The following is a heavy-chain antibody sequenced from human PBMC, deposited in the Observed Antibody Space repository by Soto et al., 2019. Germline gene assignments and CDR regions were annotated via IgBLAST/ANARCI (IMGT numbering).Heavy chain of an antibody. D-gene: IGHD3-22*01. CDR1: GGSFGGYY. V-gene: IGHV4-34*01. J-gene: IGHJ4*02. CDR3: ARHYYDSTGYYRSPLGD. Sequence: VQLQQWGAGLLKPSETLSLTCEVSGGSFGGYYWSWIRQPPGKGLAWIGEINHVATTNYNPSLKSRVTISLDMSKNQFSLKLTSVTAADTAVYYCARHYYDSTGYYRSPLGDRGQGTLVTVSS. CDR2: INHVATT.